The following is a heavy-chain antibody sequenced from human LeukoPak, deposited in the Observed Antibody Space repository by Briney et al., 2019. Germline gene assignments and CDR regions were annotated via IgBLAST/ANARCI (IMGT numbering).Heavy chain of an antibody. CDR2: IIPTFGTA. D-gene: IGHD2-2*01. CDR3: ASPRGVLVSQPFLD. V-gene: IGHV1-69*13. Sequence: PSVTLSCKASGATFTIYAISWFRHSTRQRPEWMRGIIPTFGTANYAQKVQGRVTITADESTSTAYMELSSLRSEDTAVYYCASPRGVLVSQPFLDWGQGTLVTVSS. CDR1: GATFTIYA. J-gene: IGHJ4*02.